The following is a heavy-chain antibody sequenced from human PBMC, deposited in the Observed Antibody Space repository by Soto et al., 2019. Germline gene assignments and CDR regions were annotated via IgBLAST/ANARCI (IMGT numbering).Heavy chain of an antibody. CDR2: ISYSGMT. CDR1: GGSMRRSSYY. J-gene: IGHJ4*02. Sequence: PSETLSLTCTVSGGSMRRSSYYWGWIRQTPGTGLEWIASISYSGMTYYRHSLKGRVAISLDRSQNQFSLRLHSMTAADTALYYCATYSYLLATSGYQEAWGQGLKVTVSS. CDR3: ATYSYLLATSGYQEA. D-gene: IGHD5-12*01. V-gene: IGHV4-39*01.